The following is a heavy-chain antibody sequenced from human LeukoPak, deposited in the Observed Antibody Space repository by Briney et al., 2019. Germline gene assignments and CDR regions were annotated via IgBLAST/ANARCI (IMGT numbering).Heavy chain of an antibody. Sequence: PGGSLRLSCAASGFTFSSYGMHWVRQAPGKGLEWVAVIWYDESNKYYADSVKGRFTISRDNSKNTLYLQMNSLRAEDTAVYYCARDRNTYDAFDIWGQGTVVTVSS. CDR3: ARDRNTYDAFDI. J-gene: IGHJ3*02. CDR2: IWYDESNK. V-gene: IGHV3-33*01. CDR1: GFTFSSYG. D-gene: IGHD1-14*01.